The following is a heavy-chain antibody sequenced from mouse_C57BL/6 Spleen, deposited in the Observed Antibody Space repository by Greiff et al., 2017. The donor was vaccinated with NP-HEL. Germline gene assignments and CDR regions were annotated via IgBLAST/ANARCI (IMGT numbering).Heavy chain of an antibody. CDR2: IDPENGDT. CDR3: TYDDYFDS. Sequence: VQLQQSGAELVRPGASVKLSCTASGFNIKDYYMHWVKQRPEQGLEWIGWIDPENGDTDYASTFQGTATITADTSSNTAYLQLSSLTSEDTAVYNSTYDDYFDSRGQGPTLTVSS. J-gene: IGHJ2*01. CDR1: GFNIKDYY. D-gene: IGHD2-12*01. V-gene: IGHV14-4*01.